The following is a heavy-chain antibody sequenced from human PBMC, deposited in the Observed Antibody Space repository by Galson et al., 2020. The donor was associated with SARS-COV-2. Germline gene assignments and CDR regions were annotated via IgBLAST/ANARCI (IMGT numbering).Heavy chain of an antibody. CDR3: ARGVGGMNV. V-gene: IGHV3-53*05. CDR1: GFTVSSNY. D-gene: IGHD3-10*01. J-gene: IGHJ6*02. CDR2: IYSGGST. Sequence: GESLKISCAASGFTVSSNYMSWVRQAPGKGLEWVSVIYSGGSTYYADSVKGRFTISRDNSENTVYLQMNSLRVEDTAVYYCARGVGGMNVWGQGTTVTVSS.